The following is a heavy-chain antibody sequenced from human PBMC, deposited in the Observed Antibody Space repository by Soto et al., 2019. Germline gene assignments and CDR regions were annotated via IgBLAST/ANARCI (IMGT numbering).Heavy chain of an antibody. Sequence: PGGSLRLSCEASGFIFSNYDMYWVRQGPGKGLEWVAIMRSDGSNKYYVDSVKCRFTISRDNSKHMLSLQMDSLRAEDTAVYYCARAHISSEISMPQTFHHWGPGILVTVSS. CDR2: MRSDGSNK. D-gene: IGHD2-2*01. V-gene: IGHV3-33*01. CDR1: GFIFSNYD. J-gene: IGHJ1*01. CDR3: ARAHISSEISMPQTFHH.